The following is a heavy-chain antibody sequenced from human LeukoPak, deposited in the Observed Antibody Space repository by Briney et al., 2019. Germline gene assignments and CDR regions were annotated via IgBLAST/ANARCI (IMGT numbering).Heavy chain of an antibody. D-gene: IGHD3-22*01. J-gene: IGHJ4*02. V-gene: IGHV4-34*01. Sequence: PSETLSLTCAVHGGSFSVAYWSWIRRTPGKGLEWIGEINPSGGTIYNPSLKSRPTISVDMSKKQFSLNLSSVSAADTAVYYCGTRTYYYDDSALLHDYWGQGTLVTVSS. CDR1: GGSFSVAY. CDR2: INPSGGT. CDR3: GTRTYYYDDSALLHDY.